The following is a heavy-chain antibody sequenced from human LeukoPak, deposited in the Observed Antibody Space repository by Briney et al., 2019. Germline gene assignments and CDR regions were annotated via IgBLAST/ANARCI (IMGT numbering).Heavy chain of an antibody. CDR2: ISDSGSTK. D-gene: IGHD6-19*01. V-gene: IGHV3-48*03. CDR1: GFTLSDFE. CDR3: ARERGQWLDFDY. J-gene: IGHJ4*02. Sequence: GGSLRLSCAASGFTLSDFEINWVRQAPGKGLEWVSYISDSGSTKYYADSVKGRFTISRDNAKSSLYLQMNSLRAEDTAVYYCARERGQWLDFDYWGQGTLVTVSS.